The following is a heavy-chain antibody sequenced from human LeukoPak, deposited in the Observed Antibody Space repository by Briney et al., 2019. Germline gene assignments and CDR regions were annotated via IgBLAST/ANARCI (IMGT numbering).Heavy chain of an antibody. J-gene: IGHJ4*02. Sequence: GASVKVSCKASGYTFTGYYMHWVRQAPGQGLEWMGWISPNSGGTNYAQKFQDRVTMTRDTSITTAYMELSRLRFDDTALYYCARSPHILTGENFDYWGQGTLVTVSS. CDR1: GYTFTGYY. D-gene: IGHD3-9*01. V-gene: IGHV1-2*02. CDR3: ARSPHILTGENFDY. CDR2: ISPNSGGT.